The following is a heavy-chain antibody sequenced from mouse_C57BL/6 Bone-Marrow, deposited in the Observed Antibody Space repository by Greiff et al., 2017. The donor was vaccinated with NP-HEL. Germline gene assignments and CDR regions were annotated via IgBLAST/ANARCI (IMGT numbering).Heavy chain of an antibody. CDR1: GYTFTDYY. CDR2: INPNNGGT. V-gene: IGHV1-26*01. J-gene: IGHJ2*01. CDR3: ARGESHFDY. Sequence: VQLQQSGPELVKPGASVKISCKASGYTFTDYYMNWVKQSHGKSLEWIGDINPNNGGTSYNQKFKGKATLTVDKSSSTAYMELRSLTSEDSAVYYCARGESHFDYWGQGTTLTVSS.